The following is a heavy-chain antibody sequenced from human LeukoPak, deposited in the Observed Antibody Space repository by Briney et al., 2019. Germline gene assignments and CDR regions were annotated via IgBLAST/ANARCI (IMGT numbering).Heavy chain of an antibody. D-gene: IGHD6-13*01. CDR3: ARRRYSSSWGVDY. J-gene: IGHJ4*02. V-gene: IGHV4-39*01. CDR1: GGSISSSSYY. CDR2: IYYSGST. Sequence: SETLSLTCTVSGGSISSSSYYWGWIRQPPGKGLEWIGSIYYSGSTCYNPSLKSRVTISVDTSKNQFSLKLSSVTAADTAVYYCARRRYSSSWGVDYWGQGTLVTVSS.